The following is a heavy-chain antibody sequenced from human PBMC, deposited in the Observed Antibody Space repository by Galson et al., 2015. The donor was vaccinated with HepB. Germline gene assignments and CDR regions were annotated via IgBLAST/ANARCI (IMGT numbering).Heavy chain of an antibody. CDR1: GFSVSSNY. D-gene: IGHD2-2*01. Sequence: SLRLSCAAAGFSVSSNYMSWVRQAPGKGLEWVSVIYSGDNTYYADSVKGRFIIFRDNSKNTMYLQMNSLRAEDTAEYYCARAESTNYYGLDVWGQGTTVTVSS. CDR2: IYSGDNT. CDR3: ARAESTNYYGLDV. J-gene: IGHJ6*02. V-gene: IGHV3-53*01.